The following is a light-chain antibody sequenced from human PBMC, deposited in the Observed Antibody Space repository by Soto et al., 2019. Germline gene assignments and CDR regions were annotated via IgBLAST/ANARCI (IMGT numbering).Light chain of an antibody. CDR2: DDN. CDR3: QVWDSISDHFV. Sequence: SYELTQPPSVSVAPGQTARISCGGNNIGSKSVHWFQQKPGQAPVLVVYDDNDRPSGIPERFSGSNSGNTATLTISRVEAGDEADDYCQVWDSISDHFVFGTGTKLTVL. J-gene: IGLJ1*01. V-gene: IGLV3-21*02. CDR1: NIGSKS.